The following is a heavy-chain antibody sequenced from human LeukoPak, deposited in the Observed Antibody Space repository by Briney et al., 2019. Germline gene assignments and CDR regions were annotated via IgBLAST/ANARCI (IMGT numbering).Heavy chain of an antibody. V-gene: IGHV1-24*01. CDR2: FDPEDGET. CDR1: GYTLSEFS. CDR3: ATGRPYYDISGYYY. Sequence: ASVKVSCKVSGYTLSEFSMHWVRQAPGKGLEWMGGFDPEDGETIYAQKFQGRVTMTEDTSTDTAYMELSSLRSEDTAVYYCATGRPYYDISGYYYWGQGTLVTVSS. J-gene: IGHJ4*02. D-gene: IGHD3-22*01.